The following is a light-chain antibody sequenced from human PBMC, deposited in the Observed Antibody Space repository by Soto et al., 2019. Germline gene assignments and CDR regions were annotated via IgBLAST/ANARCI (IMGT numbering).Light chain of an antibody. CDR2: CDN. CDR3: AAWDDSMSGVV. CDR1: SRNTGSNT. V-gene: IGLV1-44*01. J-gene: IGLJ2*01. Sequence: QSVLTQPPSASGSPGQRVTISCWGSSRNTGSNTDNCYQHLPGTAPKLLIFCDNGRLSGVPDRFSGSKSGTSASLTIRGLQSGDEADYYCAAWDDSMSGVVFGGGTKLTVL.